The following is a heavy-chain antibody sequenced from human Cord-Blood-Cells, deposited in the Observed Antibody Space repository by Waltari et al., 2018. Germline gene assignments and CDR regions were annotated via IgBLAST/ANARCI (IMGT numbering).Heavy chain of an antibody. CDR1: GGSISSGSYY. D-gene: IGHD1-1*01. V-gene: IGHV4-61*09. J-gene: IGHJ4*02. CDR3: ARDYNWYLDY. Sequence: QVQLQESGPGLVKPSQTLSLTCTVSGGSISSGSYYWSWIRQPAGKGLEWIGYIYTSGSTNYHPSRKSRVTISVDTSKNQFSRKLSSVTAADTAVYYCARDYNWYLDYWGQGTLVTVSS. CDR2: IYTSGST.